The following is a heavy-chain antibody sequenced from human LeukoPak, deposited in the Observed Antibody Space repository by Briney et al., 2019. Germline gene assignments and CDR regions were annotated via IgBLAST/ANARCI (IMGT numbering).Heavy chain of an antibody. D-gene: IGHD6-6*01. CDR2: ISSSGSTI. V-gene: IGHV3-48*03. Sequence: PGGSLTLSCPASGFTLSSYQMNWVRQPPGKGREWVSSISSSGSTIYYADSRKGRFTISRDNAENSLYLQMNSLRAEDTAVYYCARDDSSSSFYYWGQGTRVTVSS. J-gene: IGHJ4*02. CDR1: GFTLSSYQ. CDR3: ARDDSSSSFYY.